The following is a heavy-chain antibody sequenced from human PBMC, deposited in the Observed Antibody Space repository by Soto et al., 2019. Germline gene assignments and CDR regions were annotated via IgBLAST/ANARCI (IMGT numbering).Heavy chain of an antibody. CDR2: INPATGAA. CDR3: ARGGGVGVAGSAAFDM. V-gene: IGHV1-2*02. CDR1: GYPVTAYY. D-gene: IGHD3-3*01. Sequence: QLHLVQSGAVVKKPGASVTVSCSASGYPVTAYYMHWVRQAPGRGLEWMGGINPATGAAKYTQTFQGGVTMTRGTCPSTVFMELGGLPSEDPAAFYCARGGGVGVAGSAAFDMWGQGTLVTVSS. J-gene: IGHJ3*02.